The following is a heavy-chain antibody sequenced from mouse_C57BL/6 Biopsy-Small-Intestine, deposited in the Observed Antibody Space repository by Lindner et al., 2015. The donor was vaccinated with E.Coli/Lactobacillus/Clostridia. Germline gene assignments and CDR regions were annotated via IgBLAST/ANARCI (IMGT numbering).Heavy chain of an antibody. CDR3: VSFGSSPYYFDS. CDR1: GYSFTSHY. D-gene: IGHD1-1*01. CDR2: IYPGSGNS. Sequence: VQLQESGPELVKPGASVKMSCKASGYSFTSHYLHWVKQRPGQGLEWIGWIYPGSGNSKYNEKFKGKATLTAGTSSSTAYIQLNSLTSEDSAVYYCVSFGSSPYYFDSWGQGTTLTVSA. J-gene: IGHJ2*01. V-gene: IGHV1-66*01.